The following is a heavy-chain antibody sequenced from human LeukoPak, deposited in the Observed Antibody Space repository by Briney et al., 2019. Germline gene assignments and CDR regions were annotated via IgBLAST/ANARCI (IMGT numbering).Heavy chain of an antibody. D-gene: IGHD3-22*01. CDR3: AKDDSTGYIDY. V-gene: IGHV3-33*03. CDR2: IWYDGSNK. CDR1: GFTFSSYG. Sequence: PGGSLRLSCAASGFTFSSYGMHWVRQAPGKGLEWVAVIWYDGSNKYYADSVKGRFTISRDNSKNTLYLQMNSLRAEDTAVYYCAKDDSTGYIDYWGQGTLVTVSS. J-gene: IGHJ4*02.